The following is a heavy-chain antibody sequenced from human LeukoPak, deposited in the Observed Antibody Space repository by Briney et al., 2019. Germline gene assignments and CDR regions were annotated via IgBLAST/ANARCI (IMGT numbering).Heavy chain of an antibody. J-gene: IGHJ4*02. D-gene: IGHD1-26*01. CDR3: ARDRGGSYYPLASFDY. CDR1: GFTFSDYY. V-gene: IGHV3-66*01. CDR2: IYSGGST. Sequence: GGSLRLSCAASGFTFSDYYMSWIRQAPGKGLEWVSVIYSGGSTYYADSVKGRFTISRDNSKNTLYLQMNSLRAEDTAVYYCARDRGGSYYPLASFDYWGQGTLVTVSS.